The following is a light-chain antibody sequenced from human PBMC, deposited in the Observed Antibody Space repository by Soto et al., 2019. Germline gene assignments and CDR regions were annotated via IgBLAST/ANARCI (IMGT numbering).Light chain of an antibody. CDR3: QQRSN. CDR1: QSVSSY. Sequence: EIVMTQSPATLSLSPGERATLSCRASQSVSSYLAWYQQKPGQAPRLLVYDASNRATGIPARFSGSGSGIDFTLTISSLEPEDFAIYYCQQRSNFGQGTRLENK. J-gene: IGKJ5*01. V-gene: IGKV3-11*01. CDR2: DAS.